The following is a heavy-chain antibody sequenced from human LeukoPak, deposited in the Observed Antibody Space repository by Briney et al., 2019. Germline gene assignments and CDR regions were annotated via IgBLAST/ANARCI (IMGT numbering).Heavy chain of an antibody. CDR1: GCNFITYW. CDR3: ARAPLGGGWPFHGMDV. D-gene: IGHD6-19*01. V-gene: IGHV5-51*01. CDR2: IYPGDSDT. Sequence: GESLKISCKGSGCNFITYWIAWVRQMPGKGLEWMGIIYPGDSDTRYSPSFQGQVTISADKSISTAYLQWSSLKASDTAMYYCARAPLGGGWPFHGMDVWGKGTTVTVSS. J-gene: IGHJ6*04.